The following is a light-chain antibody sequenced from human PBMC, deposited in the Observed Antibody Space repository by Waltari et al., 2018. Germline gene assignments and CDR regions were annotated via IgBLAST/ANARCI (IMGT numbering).Light chain of an antibody. J-gene: IGKJ1*01. CDR2: GAS. CDR3: QQTYLFPLT. Sequence: DIHLTQSPSPVAASLGDTVTITCRASQAITGRLSWYQQRAGKAPKLLISGASNLKSGVPSRFSGSASGSEFTLSINSLQPEDFAVYYCQQTYLFPLTFGQGTRVEV. CDR1: QAITGR. V-gene: IGKV1-12*01.